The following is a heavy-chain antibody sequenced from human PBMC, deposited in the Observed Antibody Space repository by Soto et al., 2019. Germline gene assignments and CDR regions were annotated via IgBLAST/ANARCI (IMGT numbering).Heavy chain of an antibody. J-gene: IGHJ6*02. CDR3: ATYRILEDSCGSGMYYYYYGMDV. D-gene: IGHD6-25*01. CDR2: ISAYNGNT. CDR1: GYTFTSYG. Sequence: ASVKVSCKASGYTFTSYGISWVRQAPGQGLEWMGWISAYNGNTNYAQKLQGRVTMTTDTSTSTAYTELRSLRSDDTAVDYCATYRILEDSCGSGMYYYYYGMDVWGRGTTVTVSS. V-gene: IGHV1-18*01.